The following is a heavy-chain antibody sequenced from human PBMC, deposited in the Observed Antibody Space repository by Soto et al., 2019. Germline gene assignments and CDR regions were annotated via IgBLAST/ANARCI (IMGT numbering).Heavy chain of an antibody. CDR2: INADYGNT. CDR3: ARCIQGDYYYGMDV. D-gene: IGHD5-18*01. J-gene: IGHJ6*02. V-gene: IGHV1-18*01. Sequence: QAQVVQSGAEVRKPGASVKVSCKASGYTFYSHSISWVRQAPGQGLEWMGRINADYGNTQYAQKFRGRVTMTTDTSTTTVYMELTHLRSDDTAVYYCARCIQGDYYYGMDVWGQGTTVTVSS. CDR1: GYTFYSHS.